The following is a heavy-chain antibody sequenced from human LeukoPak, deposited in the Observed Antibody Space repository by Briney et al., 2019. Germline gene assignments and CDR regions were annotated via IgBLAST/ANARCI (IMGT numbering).Heavy chain of an antibody. V-gene: IGHV4-34*01. Sequence: SETLSLTCAVDGGSFSNYYWSWIRQPPGKGLEWIGEINRNGSTNYNPSLKSRVTISIDTSKNQFSLRLNSVTAVDTAVYYCARKENVYYYFDYWGQGTLVTVSS. CDR2: INRNGST. CDR3: ARKENVYYYFDY. J-gene: IGHJ4*02. D-gene: IGHD3-10*01. CDR1: GGSFSNYY.